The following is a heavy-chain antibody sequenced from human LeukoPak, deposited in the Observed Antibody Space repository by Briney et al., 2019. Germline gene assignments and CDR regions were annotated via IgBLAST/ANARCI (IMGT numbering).Heavy chain of an antibody. CDR2: ISSSSSYI. Sequence: GGSLRLSCAASGFTFSSYSMNWVRQAPGKGLEWVSSISSSSSYIYYADSVKGRFTISRDNAKNSLYLQMNSLRAEDTAVYYCARINDPPGGRRYYIPVEELDYWGQGTLVTVSS. J-gene: IGHJ4*02. CDR1: GFTFSSYS. CDR3: ARINDPPGGRRYYIPVEELDY. D-gene: IGHD3-10*01. V-gene: IGHV3-21*01.